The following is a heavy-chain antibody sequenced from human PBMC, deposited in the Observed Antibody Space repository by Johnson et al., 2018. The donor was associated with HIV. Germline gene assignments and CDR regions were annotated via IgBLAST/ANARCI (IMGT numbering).Heavy chain of an antibody. V-gene: IGHV3-30*04. CDR3: AKTGVGATDAAFDI. J-gene: IGHJ3*02. CDR1: GFTFSSYA. Sequence: QVQLVESGGGVVQPGRSLRLSCAASGFTFSSYAMHWVRQAPAKGLEWVAVISYDGSDKYYADSVNGRFTISRDNSKNTLYLQMNSLRAEDTATYYCAKTGVGATDAAFDIWGQGTMVTVSS. CDR2: ISYDGSDK. D-gene: IGHD1-26*01.